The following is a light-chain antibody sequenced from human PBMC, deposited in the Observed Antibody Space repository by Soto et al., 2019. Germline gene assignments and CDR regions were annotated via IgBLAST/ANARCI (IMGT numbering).Light chain of an antibody. CDR1: KLGDKY. J-gene: IGLJ2*01. Sequence: SYELTQPPSVSVSPGQTASITCSGDKLGDKYACWYQQKPGQSPVLVIYQDSKRPSGIPERFSGSTSGNTATLTISGTQAMDEADSYCQAWGSSTVVFGGGTKLTVL. CDR2: QDS. V-gene: IGLV3-1*01. CDR3: QAWGSSTVV.